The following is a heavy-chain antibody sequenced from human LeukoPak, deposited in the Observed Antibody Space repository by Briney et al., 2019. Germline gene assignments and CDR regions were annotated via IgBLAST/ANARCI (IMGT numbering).Heavy chain of an antibody. Sequence: GGSLRLSCAASGFTFSSYGMHWVRQAPGKGLEWVAFIRYDGSNKYYADSVKGRFTISRDDSKNTLYLQMNSLRAEDTAVYYCAKDRIIKQWLEYYFDYWGQGTLVTVSS. D-gene: IGHD6-19*01. V-gene: IGHV3-30*02. CDR2: IRYDGSNK. J-gene: IGHJ4*02. CDR1: GFTFSSYG. CDR3: AKDRIIKQWLEYYFDY.